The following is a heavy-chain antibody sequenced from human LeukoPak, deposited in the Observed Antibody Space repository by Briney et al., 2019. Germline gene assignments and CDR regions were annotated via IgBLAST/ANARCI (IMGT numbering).Heavy chain of an antibody. J-gene: IGHJ4*01. CDR1: GFTFSSYE. V-gene: IGHV3-48*03. CDR3: ARDYGSGSYYPHYFDY. D-gene: IGHD3-10*01. Sequence: GGSLRLSCAASGFTFSSYEMNWVRQAPGKGLEWVSYISSSGSTIYYADSVKGRFTISRDNAKNSLYLQMNSLRAEDTAVYYCARDYGSGSYYPHYFDYWGQGTLVTVSS. CDR2: ISSSGSTI.